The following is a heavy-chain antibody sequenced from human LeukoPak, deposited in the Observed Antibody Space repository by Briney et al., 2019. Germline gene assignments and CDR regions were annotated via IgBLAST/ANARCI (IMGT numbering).Heavy chain of an antibody. V-gene: IGHV3-48*01. J-gene: IGHJ4*02. CDR3: ARGSTYYDSSGQVPFDY. CDR1: GFTFTSYS. D-gene: IGHD3-22*01. Sequence: GGSLRLSCAASGFTFTSYSMNWVRQAPGKGLEWVSYISSSSSTIYYADSVKGRFTISRDNAKNSLYLQMNSLRAEDTAVYYCARGSTYYDSSGQVPFDYWGQGTLVTVSS. CDR2: ISSSSSTI.